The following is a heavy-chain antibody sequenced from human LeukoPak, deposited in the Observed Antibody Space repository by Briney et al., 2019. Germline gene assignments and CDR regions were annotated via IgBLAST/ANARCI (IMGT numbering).Heavy chain of an antibody. CDR3: ARHWRWLQSFDY. J-gene: IGHJ4*02. D-gene: IGHD5-24*01. V-gene: IGHV4-39*01. Sequence: SETLSLTCTVSGGSIRSSYYYWGWIRQPPGKGLEWIGSIYDSGSTYYNPSLKSRVTISVDTSKNQFSLKLNSVTAADTAVYYCARHWRWLQSFDYWGQGTLVTVSS. CDR1: GGSIRSSYYY. CDR2: IYDSGST.